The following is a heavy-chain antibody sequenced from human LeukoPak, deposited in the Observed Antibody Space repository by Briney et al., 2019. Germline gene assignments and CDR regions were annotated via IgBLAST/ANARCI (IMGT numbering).Heavy chain of an antibody. D-gene: IGHD5-12*01. J-gene: IGHJ4*02. CDR1: GYTFTSYD. V-gene: IGHV1-8*01. CDR3: ARATKKVATIASHFDY. Sequence: ASVKVSCKASGYTFTSYDINWVRQATGQGLEWMGWMNPNSGNTGYPQKFQGRVTMTRNTSISTAYMELSSLRSEDTAVYYCARATKKVATIASHFDYWGQGTLVTVSS. CDR2: MNPNSGNT.